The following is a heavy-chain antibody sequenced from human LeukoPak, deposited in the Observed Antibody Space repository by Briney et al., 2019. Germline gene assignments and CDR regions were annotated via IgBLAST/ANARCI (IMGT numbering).Heavy chain of an antibody. CDR3: ASKYSRNAFDI. CDR2: IYSGGST. J-gene: IGHJ3*02. CDR1: GFTVSSNY. D-gene: IGHD2-21*01. Sequence: GGSLRLSCAASGFTVSSNYMSWVRQAPGKGLEWVSVIYSGGSTYYADSVKGRFTISRDNSKNTLYLQMNSLRAEDMAVYYCASKYSRNAFDIWGQGTMVTVSS. V-gene: IGHV3-66*01.